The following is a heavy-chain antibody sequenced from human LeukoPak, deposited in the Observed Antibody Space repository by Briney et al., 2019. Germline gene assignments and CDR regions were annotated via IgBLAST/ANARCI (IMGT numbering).Heavy chain of an antibody. V-gene: IGHV3-48*02. CDR1: GXTFSYYS. CDR2: INSISGEI. Sequence: GGSLRLSCIASGXTFSYYSRNWVRQAPGKGLECVSYINSISGEIWYADSVKGRFSISRDDAKNSLYLQMNSLRDEDTAVYYCARDHGYAFDYWGQGTLVTVSS. J-gene: IGHJ4*02. D-gene: IGHD5-12*01. CDR3: ARDHGYAFDY.